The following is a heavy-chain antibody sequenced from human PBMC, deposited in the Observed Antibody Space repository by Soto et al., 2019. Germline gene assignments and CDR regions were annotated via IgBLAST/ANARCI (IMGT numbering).Heavy chain of an antibody. D-gene: IGHD4-4*01. CDR2: IIPIFGTA. V-gene: IGHV1-69*06. CDR3: ARGARSNFIDY. CDR1: GGTFSSYA. J-gene: IGHJ4*02. Sequence: ASVKVSCKASGGTFSSYAISWVRQAPGQGLEWMGGIIPIFGTANYAQKFHGRVTITADKSTSTAYMELSSLRSEDTAVYYCARGARSNFIDYWGQGTLVTVSS.